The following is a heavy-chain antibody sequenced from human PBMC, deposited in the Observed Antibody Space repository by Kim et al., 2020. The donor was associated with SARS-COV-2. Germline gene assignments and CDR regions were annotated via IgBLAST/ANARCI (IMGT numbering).Heavy chain of an antibody. D-gene: IGHD3-16*01. CDR2: ISSSRSYI. CDR1: GFTFSSYS. V-gene: IGHV3-21*01. J-gene: IGHJ3*02. CDR3: ARDSRLGGSWLPIGGAFET. Sequence: GGSLRLSCAASGFTFSSYSMNWVRQAPGKGLEWVSSISSSRSYIYYADSVKGRFTISRDNAKNSLYLQMNSLRAEDTAVYYCARDSRLGGSWLPIGGAFETWGQRTMGTVSS.